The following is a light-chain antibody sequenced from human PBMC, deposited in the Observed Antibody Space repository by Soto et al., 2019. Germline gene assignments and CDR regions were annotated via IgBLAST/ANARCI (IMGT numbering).Light chain of an antibody. V-gene: IGLV2-8*01. CDR2: EVI. CDR1: SSDVGGYNF. CDR3: SSYSGSDNFVV. J-gene: IGLJ2*01. Sequence: QSALTQPPSASGSPGQSVTISCAGTSSDVGGYNFVSWYHQHPGKVPKLMIYEVIKRPSGVPDRFSGSKSGNTASLTVSGLHAEDEADYYCSSYSGSDNFVVFGGGTKLTVL.